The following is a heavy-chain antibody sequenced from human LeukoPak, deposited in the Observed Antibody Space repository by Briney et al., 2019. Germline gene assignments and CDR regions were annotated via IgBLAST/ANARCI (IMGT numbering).Heavy chain of an antibody. D-gene: IGHD2-2*02. Sequence: SQTLSLTCTVSGGSISSGSYYWSWIRQPAGKGLEWIGRIYTSGSTNYNPSLKSRVTIPVDTSKNQFSLKLSSVTAADTAVYYCASTLRYCSSTSCYTGYYYYGMDVWGQGTTVTVSS. CDR3: ASTLRYCSSTSCYTGYYYYGMDV. V-gene: IGHV4-61*02. CDR1: GGSISSGSYY. J-gene: IGHJ6*02. CDR2: IYTSGST.